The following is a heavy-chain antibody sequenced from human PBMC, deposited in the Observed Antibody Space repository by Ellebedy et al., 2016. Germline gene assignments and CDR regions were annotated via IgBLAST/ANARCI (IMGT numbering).Heavy chain of an antibody. V-gene: IGHV3-21*01. CDR3: VKSGESSYYFDY. CDR2: ISGGRDYI. J-gene: IGHJ4*02. D-gene: IGHD3-10*01. Sequence: GGSLRLSXVASGFTFTTYNMNWVRQAPGKGLEWVSSISGGRDYIYYADSVKGRFTISRDNAQNALFLQMNSLRAEDTAVFYCVKSGESSYYFDYWGQGILVTVSS. CDR1: GFTFTTYN.